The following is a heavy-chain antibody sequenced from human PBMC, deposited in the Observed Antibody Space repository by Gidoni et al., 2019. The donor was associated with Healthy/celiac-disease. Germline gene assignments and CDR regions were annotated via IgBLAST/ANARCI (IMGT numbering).Heavy chain of an antibody. D-gene: IGHD3-22*01. CDR2: INHSGST. Sequence: QVQLQQWGAGLLKPSETLSLTCAVYGGSFSVYYWSWIRQPPGKGLEWIGEINHSGSTNYNPSLKSRVTISVDTSKNQFSLKLSSVTAADTAVYYCARLWGGYDSSGYYQFDYWGQGTLVTVSS. CDR1: GGSFSVYY. CDR3: ARLWGGYDSSGYYQFDY. V-gene: IGHV4-34*01. J-gene: IGHJ4*02.